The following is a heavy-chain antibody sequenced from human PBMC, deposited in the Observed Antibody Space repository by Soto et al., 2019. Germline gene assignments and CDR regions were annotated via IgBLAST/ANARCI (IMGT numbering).Heavy chain of an antibody. V-gene: IGHV4-59*12. CDR1: GGSISSYY. CDR2: IYYSGST. CDR3: ARYEEYYDRSGHYDRDFEY. J-gene: IGHJ4*02. Sequence: SETLSLTCTVSGGSISSYYWSWIRQPPGKGLEWIGYIYYSGSTNYNPSLKSRVTISRDNAKSSLSLQMNSLRVEDTAVYYCARYEEYYDRSGHYDRDFEYWGQGALVTVSS. D-gene: IGHD3-22*01.